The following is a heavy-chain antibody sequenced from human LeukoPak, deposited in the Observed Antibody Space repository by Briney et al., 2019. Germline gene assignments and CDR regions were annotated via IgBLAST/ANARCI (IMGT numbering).Heavy chain of an antibody. D-gene: IGHD3-16*01. Sequence: PGGSLRLSCAASGFTISDYWMSWVRQAPGEGLEWVANIKENGSEKNYVDSAKGRFTISRDNSKNTLYLQMNSLRAEDTAVYYCAKESQGGGDYWGQGTLVTVSS. CDR1: GFTISDYW. V-gene: IGHV3-7*03. J-gene: IGHJ4*02. CDR2: IKENGSEK. CDR3: AKESQGGGDY.